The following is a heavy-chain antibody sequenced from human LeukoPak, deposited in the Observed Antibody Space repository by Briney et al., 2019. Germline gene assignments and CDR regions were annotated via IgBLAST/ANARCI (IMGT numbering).Heavy chain of an antibody. D-gene: IGHD3-22*01. CDR3: ARGRYYDSSGNNFDY. CDR1: GFTFSSYS. Sequence: PGGSLRLSCAASGFTFSSYSVNWVRQAPGKGLEWVSSISSSSSYIYYADSVKGRFTISRDNTKNSLYLQMNSLRAEDTAVYYCARGRYYDSSGNNFDYWGQGTLVIVSS. V-gene: IGHV3-21*01. CDR2: ISSSSSYI. J-gene: IGHJ4*02.